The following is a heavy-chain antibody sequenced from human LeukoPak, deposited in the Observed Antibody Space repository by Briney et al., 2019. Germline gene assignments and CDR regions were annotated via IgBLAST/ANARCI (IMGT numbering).Heavy chain of an antibody. CDR1: GGSISSYY. CDR2: FYYNGIT. CDR3: ARVRSDSRGYYQHYFDY. D-gene: IGHD3-22*01. V-gene: IGHV4-59*01. Sequence: PSETLSLTCTVSGGSISSYYWSWIRQPPGKGLEWIGYFYYNGITNYNPSLKSRVTMSVDTSKNQFSLKLSSVTAADTAVYYCARVRSDSRGYYQHYFDYWGQGTLVTVSS. J-gene: IGHJ4*02.